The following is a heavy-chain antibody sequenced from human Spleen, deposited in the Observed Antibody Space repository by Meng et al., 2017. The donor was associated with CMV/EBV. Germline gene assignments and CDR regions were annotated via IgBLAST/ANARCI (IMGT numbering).Heavy chain of an antibody. V-gene: IGHV3-7*03. CDR2: IKQDGSEK. Sequence: GGSLRLSCAASGFTFSSYATSWVRQAPGKGLEWVANIKQDGSEKYYVDSVKGRFTVSRDNSKNTLYLQMNSLKTEDTAVYYCTTGYCSSTSCYSYYFDYWGQGTLVTVSS. CDR1: GFTFSSYA. D-gene: IGHD2-2*01. CDR3: TTGYCSSTSCYSYYFDY. J-gene: IGHJ4*02.